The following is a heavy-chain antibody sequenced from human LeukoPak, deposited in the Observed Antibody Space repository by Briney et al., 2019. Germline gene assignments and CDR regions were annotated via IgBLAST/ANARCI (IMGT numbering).Heavy chain of an antibody. CDR3: ARAYDSSGYYYQNAFDI. Sequence: GASVKVSCKASGYTFTSYAMHWVRQAPGQRLGWMGWINAGNGNTKYSQKFQGRVTITRDTSASTAYMELSSLRSEDTAVYYCARAYDSSGYYYQNAFDIWGQGTMVTVSS. D-gene: IGHD3-22*01. CDR1: GYTFTSYA. CDR2: INAGNGNT. J-gene: IGHJ3*02. V-gene: IGHV1-3*01.